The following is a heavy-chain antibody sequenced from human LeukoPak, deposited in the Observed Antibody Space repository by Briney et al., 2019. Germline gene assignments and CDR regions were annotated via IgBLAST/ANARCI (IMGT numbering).Heavy chain of an antibody. V-gene: IGHV3-30*18. CDR3: AKARGSSSWYAFDI. D-gene: IGHD6-13*01. CDR2: ISFDGSNK. Sequence: GGSLRLSCAASGFTFSSYGMHWVRQAPDKGLEWVAVISFDGSNKYYVDSVTGRFTISRDNSKNTLYLQMNSLRAEDTAVYYCAKARGSSSWYAFDIWGQGTMVTVSS. J-gene: IGHJ3*02. CDR1: GFTFSSYG.